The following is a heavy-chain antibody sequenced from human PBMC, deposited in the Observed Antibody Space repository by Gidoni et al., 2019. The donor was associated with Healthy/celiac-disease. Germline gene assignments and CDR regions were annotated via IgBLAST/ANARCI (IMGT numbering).Heavy chain of an antibody. J-gene: IGHJ5*02. CDR3: ARGFRVVGATTRRPRFDP. D-gene: IGHD1-26*01. Sequence: QVQLQQWGAGLLKPSETLSLTCAVYGGSFRGYYWSWIRQPPGKGLEWIGEINHSGSTNYNPSLKSRVTISVDTSKNQFSLKLSSVTAADTAVYYCARGFRVVGATTRRPRFDPWGQGTLVTVSS. CDR2: INHSGST. CDR1: GGSFRGYY. V-gene: IGHV4-34*01.